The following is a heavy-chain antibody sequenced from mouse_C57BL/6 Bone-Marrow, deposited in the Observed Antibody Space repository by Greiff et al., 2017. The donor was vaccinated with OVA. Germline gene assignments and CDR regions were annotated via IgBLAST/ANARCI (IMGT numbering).Heavy chain of an antibody. CDR1: GYTFTDYE. J-gene: IGHJ2*01. V-gene: IGHV1-15*01. CDR3: TRRHSNNRFDY. CDR2: IDPETGGT. D-gene: IGHD3-1*01. Sequence: VQLQQSGAELVRPGASVTLSCKASGYTFTDYEMHWVKQTPVHGLEWIGAIDPETGGTAYNQKFNGKAILTADKSSSTAYMELRSLTSEDSAVYYYTRRHSNNRFDYWGQCTTLTVSS.